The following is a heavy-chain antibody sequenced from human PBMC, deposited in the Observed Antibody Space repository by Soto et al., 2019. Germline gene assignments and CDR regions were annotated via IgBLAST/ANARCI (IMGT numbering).Heavy chain of an antibody. CDR2: IIPIFGTA. D-gene: IGHD6-13*01. CDR3: ATDKGGLTGMFDT. CDR1: GGTFSSYA. Sequence: SVKVSCKASGGTFSSYAISWVRQAPGQGLEWMGGIIPIFGTANYAQKFQGRVTITADKSTSTAYMELSSLRSEDTAVYYCATDKGGLTGMFDTWGQGTLVTVSS. J-gene: IGHJ5*02. V-gene: IGHV1-69*06.